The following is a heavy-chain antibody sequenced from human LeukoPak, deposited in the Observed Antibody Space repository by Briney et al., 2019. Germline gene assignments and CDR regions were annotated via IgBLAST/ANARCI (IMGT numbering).Heavy chain of an antibody. CDR3: ATSNYYDDSGYSYGWFDY. CDR2: IYPGDSDT. CDR1: GYSFTSYW. J-gene: IGHJ4*02. V-gene: IGHV5-51*01. D-gene: IGHD3-22*01. Sequence: GESLKISCKGSGYSFTSYWIGWVRQMPGKGLECMGIIYPGDSDTRYSPSFQGQVTISADKSISTAYLQWSSLKASDTAMYYCATSNYYDDSGYSYGWFDYWGQGTLVTVSS.